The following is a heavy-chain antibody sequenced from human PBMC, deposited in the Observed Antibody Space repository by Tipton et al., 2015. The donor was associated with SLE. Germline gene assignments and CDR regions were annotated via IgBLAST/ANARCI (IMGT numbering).Heavy chain of an antibody. D-gene: IGHD1-26*01. Sequence: SLRLSCAASGFTVSSNYMSWVRQAPGKGLEWVSVIYSGGSTYYADSVKGRFTISRDNSKNTLNLQMNSLRAEDTAVYYCARESGFAGFFDYWGQGTLVTVSS. J-gene: IGHJ4*02. CDR3: ARESGFAGFFDY. V-gene: IGHV3-53*05. CDR1: GFTVSSNY. CDR2: IYSGGST.